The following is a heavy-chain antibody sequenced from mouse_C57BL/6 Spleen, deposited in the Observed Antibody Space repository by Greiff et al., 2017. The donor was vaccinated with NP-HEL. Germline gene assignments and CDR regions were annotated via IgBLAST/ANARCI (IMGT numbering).Heavy chain of an antibody. CDR3: ASWGWLLPSHFDY. CDR1: GYTFTSYW. D-gene: IGHD2-3*01. CDR2: INPSNGGT. J-gene: IGHJ2*01. Sequence: VQLQQPGTELVKPGASVKLSCKASGYTFTSYWMHWVKQRPGQGLEWIGNINPSNGGTNYNEKFKGKATLTVDKSSSTAYMQLSSLTSEDSAVYYCASWGWLLPSHFDYWGQGTTLTVSS. V-gene: IGHV1-53*01.